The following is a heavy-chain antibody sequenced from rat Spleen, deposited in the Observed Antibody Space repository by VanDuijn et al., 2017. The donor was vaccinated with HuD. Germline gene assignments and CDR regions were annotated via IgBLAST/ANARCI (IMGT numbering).Heavy chain of an antibody. CDR3: ATPLFDY. CDR1: GFTFSNYD. Sequence: EVQLVESGGGLVQPGRSMKLSCAASGFTFSNYDMAWVRQAPTKGLEWVASISYDDNNTYCRDSVKGRFTISRDNAKSTLYLQMDSLRSEDTATYYCATPLFDYWGQGVMVTVSS. V-gene: IGHV5-25*01. CDR2: ISYDDNNT. J-gene: IGHJ2*01.